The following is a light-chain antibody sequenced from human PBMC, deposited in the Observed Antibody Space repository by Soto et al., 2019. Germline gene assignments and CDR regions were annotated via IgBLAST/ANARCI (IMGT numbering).Light chain of an antibody. CDR3: QQYSSSRT. CDR1: QSVSSTH. V-gene: IGKV3-20*01. CDR2: GGS. J-gene: IGKJ1*01. Sequence: DIVLPQSPGTLSLSPGERATLSCRASQSVSSTHLAWYQQKPGQAPRLLIYGGSSRATGIPVRFSGSGSETDFTLTITRLEPEDFAVYYCQQYSSSRTFGQGTKVDIK.